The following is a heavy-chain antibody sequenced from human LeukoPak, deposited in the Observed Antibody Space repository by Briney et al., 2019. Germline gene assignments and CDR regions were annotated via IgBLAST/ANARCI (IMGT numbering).Heavy chain of an antibody. D-gene: IGHD2-2*01. CDR1: GGSFSGYY. CDR3: ARAVSSSTCHSFEY. Sequence: PSETLSLTCAVYGGSFSGYYWSWIRQHPGMGLEWIGYIFYGGSTYYNPSLKSRVTISVDTSKNQFSLGLNSVTAADTAVYYCARAVSSSTCHSFEYWGQGTLVTVPS. J-gene: IGHJ4*02. CDR2: IFYGGST. V-gene: IGHV4-31*11.